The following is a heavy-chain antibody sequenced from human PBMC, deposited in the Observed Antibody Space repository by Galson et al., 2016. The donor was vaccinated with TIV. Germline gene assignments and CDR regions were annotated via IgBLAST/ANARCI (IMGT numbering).Heavy chain of an antibody. CDR1: GYTFISYC. D-gene: IGHD2-21*01. CDR3: AVWSNIYYFAL. J-gene: IGHJ4*02. Sequence: SVKVSCKASGYTFISYCMHWVRQAPGQGLEWVGVIDPRSGGTTYAQKFQDRITMTRDTSTSTVYMELSSLTSDDTAIFYCAVWSNIYYFALWGQGTLITVSS. V-gene: IGHV1-46*01. CDR2: IDPRSGGT.